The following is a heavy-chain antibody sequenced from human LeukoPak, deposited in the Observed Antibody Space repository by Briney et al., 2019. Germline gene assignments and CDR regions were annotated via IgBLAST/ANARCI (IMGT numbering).Heavy chain of an antibody. CDR2: ISSDGSST. CDR1: GFXFSNYW. J-gene: IGHJ4*02. CDR3: VRLVYCSGGSCRDY. Sequence: GGSLRLSCAASGFXFSNYWIHWVRQAPGKGLVWVSRISSDGSSTSYADSVKGRFTISRDNAKNTLYLQMNSLRAEDTAVYYCVRLVYCSGGSCRDYWGQGTLVTVSS. V-gene: IGHV3-74*01. D-gene: IGHD2-15*01.